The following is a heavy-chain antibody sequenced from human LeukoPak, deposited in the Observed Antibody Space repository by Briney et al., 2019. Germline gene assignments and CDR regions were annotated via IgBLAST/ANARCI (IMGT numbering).Heavy chain of an antibody. V-gene: IGHV4-34*01. CDR1: GGSFSGYY. Sequence: PSETLSLTCAVSGGSFSGYYWSWIRQPPGKGLEWIGEINHSGSTNYNPSLKSRVTISVDTSKNQFSLKLSSVTAADTAVYYCARGYEDIVVVVAATGRYYYYYYMDVWGKGTTVTVSS. J-gene: IGHJ6*03. CDR3: ARGYEDIVVVVAATGRYYYYYYMDV. D-gene: IGHD2-15*01. CDR2: INHSGST.